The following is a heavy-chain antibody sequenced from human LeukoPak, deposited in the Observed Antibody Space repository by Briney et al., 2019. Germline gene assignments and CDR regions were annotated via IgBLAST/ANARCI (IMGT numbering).Heavy chain of an antibody. CDR1: GFTFSTYD. V-gene: IGHV3-13*01. D-gene: IGHD1-1*01. Sequence: GGSLRLSCAASGFTFSTYDMHWVRQTTEKGLEWVSAIDTAGGTVYTDSVKGRFTISRDNTKNLLFLEMNNLRGDDTAIYYCVRESRPGGAMGLYHNLDYWGQGTLVAVSS. CDR2: IDTAGGT. CDR3: VRESRPGGAMGLYHNLDY. J-gene: IGHJ4*02.